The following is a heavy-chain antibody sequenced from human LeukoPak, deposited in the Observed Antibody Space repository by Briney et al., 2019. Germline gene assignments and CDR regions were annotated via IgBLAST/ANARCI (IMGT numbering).Heavy chain of an antibody. J-gene: IGHJ3*02. CDR2: IYYSGST. V-gene: IGHV4-31*03. CDR3: ARDYYYDSSGYYSHLHAFDI. CDR1: GGSISSGGYY. D-gene: IGHD3-22*01. Sequence: SETLSLTCTVSGGSISSGGYYWSWIRQHPGKGLEWIGYIYYSGSTYYNPSLKSRVTISVDTSKNQFSLKLSSVTAADTAVYYCARDYYYDSSGYYSHLHAFDIWGQGTMVTVSS.